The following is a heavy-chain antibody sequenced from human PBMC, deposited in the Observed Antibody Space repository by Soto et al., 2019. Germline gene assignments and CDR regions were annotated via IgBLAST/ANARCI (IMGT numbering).Heavy chain of an antibody. J-gene: IGHJ6*02. CDR1: GLIFDDYT. CDR2: VSRDGGST. CDR3: AKDHADYYGMDV. Sequence: GWSLRLSCAASGLIFDDYTMHWVRQAPGKGLEWVSLVSRDGGSTYYADSVKGRFTISRDNSKSSLYLQMNSLRIEDTALYYCAKDHADYYGMDVWGQGTTVTVSS. V-gene: IGHV3-43*01.